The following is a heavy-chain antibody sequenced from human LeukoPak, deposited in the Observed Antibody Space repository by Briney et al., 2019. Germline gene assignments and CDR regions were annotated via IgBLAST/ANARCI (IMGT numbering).Heavy chain of an antibody. CDR1: GYTFTSYD. CDR3: ASPIAVTTAFDY. J-gene: IGHJ4*02. V-gene: IGHV1-8*03. D-gene: IGHD4-17*01. CDR2: MNPNSGNT. Sequence: ASVKVSCKASGYTFTSYDINWVRPATGQGLEWMGWMNPNSGNTGYAQKFQGRVTITRNTSISTAYMELSSLRSEDTAVYYCASPIAVTTAFDYWGQGTLVTVSS.